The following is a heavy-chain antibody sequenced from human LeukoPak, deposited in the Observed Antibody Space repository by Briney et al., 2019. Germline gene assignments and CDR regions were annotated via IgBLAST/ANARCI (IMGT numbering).Heavy chain of an antibody. CDR2: IRYDGSNK. CDR1: GFTFSAHW. CDR3: ATLGSGYLDAFDI. J-gene: IGHJ3*02. D-gene: IGHD3-3*01. Sequence: GGSLRLSCAASGFTFSAHWMSWVRQAPGKGLEWVAFIRYDGSNKYYADSVKGRFTISRDNSKNTLYLQMNSLRAEDMAVYYCATLGSGYLDAFDIWGQGTMVTVSS. V-gene: IGHV3-30*02.